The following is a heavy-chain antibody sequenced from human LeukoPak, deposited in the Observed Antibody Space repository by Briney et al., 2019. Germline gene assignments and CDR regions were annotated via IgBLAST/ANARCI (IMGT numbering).Heavy chain of an antibody. J-gene: IGHJ5*02. CDR3: AKDRITMVRGVAHNWFDP. CDR2: ISDSGDKT. V-gene: IGHV3-23*01. Sequence: GGSLRLSCAASGFTFSNYAMSWVRQAPGKGLECVSAISDSGDKTDYADSVRGRFTIYRDNSKDTLYLQMNSLRAEDTAVYYCAKDRITMVRGVAHNWFDPWGQGTLVTVSS. CDR1: GFTFSNYA. D-gene: IGHD3-10*01.